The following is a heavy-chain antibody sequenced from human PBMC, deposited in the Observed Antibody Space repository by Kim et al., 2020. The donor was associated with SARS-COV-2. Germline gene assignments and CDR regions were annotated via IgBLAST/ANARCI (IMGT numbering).Heavy chain of an antibody. CDR2: K. CDR3: AKDFLPNWFDP. Sequence: KYYAGSVKGRFTISSDMSKKTLYLKMNGRRAENMAVYYCAKDFLPNWFDPWGQGTLVTVSS. V-gene: IGHV3-30*02. J-gene: IGHJ5*02.